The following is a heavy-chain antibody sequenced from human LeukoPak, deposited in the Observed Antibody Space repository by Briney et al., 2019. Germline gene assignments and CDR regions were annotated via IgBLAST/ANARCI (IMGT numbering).Heavy chain of an antibody. CDR2: IYYSGST. V-gene: IGHV4-39*02. CDR1: GASSSSSSYY. J-gene: IGHJ4*02. CDR3: VRGYRSGWYMGLIDY. D-gene: IGHD6-19*01. Sequence: KPSETLSLTCTVSGASSSSSSYYWGWIRQPPGKGLEWIGSIYYSGSTYNNPSLKSRVTLSVDTSKNHFSLKLSSVSAADTAVYYCVRGYRSGWYMGLIDYWGQGALVTVSS.